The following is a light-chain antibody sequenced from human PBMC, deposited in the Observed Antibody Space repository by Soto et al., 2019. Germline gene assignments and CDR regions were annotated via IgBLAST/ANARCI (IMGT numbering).Light chain of an antibody. CDR1: QGLNRN. CDR2: GAS. J-gene: IGKJ5*01. CDR3: QQRSNWPPIT. V-gene: IGKV3-15*01. Sequence: ETVLTQSPATLSVSPGEAATLSCTTSQGLNRNLAWYQQKLGQAPRVLIYGASTRAAGIPARFSGSGSGTEFTLTISSLEPEDFAVYYCQQRSNWPPITFGQGTRLEIK.